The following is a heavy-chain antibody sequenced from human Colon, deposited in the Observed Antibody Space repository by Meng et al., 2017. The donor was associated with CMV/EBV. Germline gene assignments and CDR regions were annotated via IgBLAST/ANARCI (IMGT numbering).Heavy chain of an antibody. CDR1: GISVSGNY. V-gene: IGHV3-53*01. CDR2: IYRTGRT. Sequence: GESLKISCVVSGISVSGNYMTWVRQAPGKGLEWLSVIYRTGRTFYADSAKGRFTISRDISQNTVYLQMDTLRVEDTAMYYCARVSSAGLALDVWGQGTMVTVSS. J-gene: IGHJ3*01. D-gene: IGHD3-22*01. CDR3: ARVSSAGLALDV.